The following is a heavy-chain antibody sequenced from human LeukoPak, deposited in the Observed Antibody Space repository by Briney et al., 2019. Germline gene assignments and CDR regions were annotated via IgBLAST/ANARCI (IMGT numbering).Heavy chain of an antibody. CDR3: ARARLQYPFDY. CDR1: GYTFTSYG. CDR2: ISAYNGNT. V-gene: IGHV1-18*01. Sequence: GASVKVSCKASGYTFTSYGISWVRQAPGQGLEWMGWISAYNGNTNYAQKLQGRVTMTRDTSTSTVYMELSSLRSEDTAVYYCARARLQYPFDYWGQGTLVTVSS. J-gene: IGHJ4*02. D-gene: IGHD4-11*01.